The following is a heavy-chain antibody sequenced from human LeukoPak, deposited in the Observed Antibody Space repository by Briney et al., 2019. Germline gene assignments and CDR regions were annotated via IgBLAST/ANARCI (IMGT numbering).Heavy chain of an antibody. CDR1: GGSISSYY. CDR3: ARSVTMVRGVRHYDAFDI. CDR2: IYTSGST. V-gene: IGHV4-4*07. Sequence: PSETLSLTCTVSGGSISSYYWSWIRQPAGKGLEWIGRIYTSGSTNYNPSLKSRVAMSVDTSKNQFSLKLSSVTAADTAVYYCARSVTMVRGVRHYDAFDIWGQGTMVTVSS. J-gene: IGHJ3*02. D-gene: IGHD3-10*01.